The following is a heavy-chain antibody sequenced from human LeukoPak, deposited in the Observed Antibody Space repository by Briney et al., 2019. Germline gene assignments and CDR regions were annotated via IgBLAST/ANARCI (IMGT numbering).Heavy chain of an antibody. CDR3: ARYKTAGDYFDY. D-gene: IGHD2-21*02. J-gene: IGHJ4*02. CDR2: IYSGGSR. Sequence: PGGSLRLSCAASGFTVSSNYMSWVRQAPGKGLEWVSIIYSGGSRYYADSVKGRFTISRDNSKNTLYLQMNTLRAEDTAVYYCARYKTAGDYFDYWCQGTLVTVHS. CDR1: GFTVSSNY. V-gene: IGHV3-53*01.